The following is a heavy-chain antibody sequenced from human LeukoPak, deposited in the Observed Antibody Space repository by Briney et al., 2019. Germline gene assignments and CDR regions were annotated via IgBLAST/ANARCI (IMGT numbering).Heavy chain of an antibody. CDR1: GGSIRGYY. J-gene: IGHJ6*02. Sequence: SETLSLTCTVSGGSIRGYYWSWIRQPPGKGLEWIGYIYNSGSTNYNTSLQSRVTISLDTSKNQFSLKLNSVTPADTAVYFCARGWGGRDYKGLAYYYGVDVWGQGTTVTVSS. CDR3: ARGWGGRDYKGLAYYYGVDV. D-gene: IGHD4-11*01. CDR2: IYNSGST. V-gene: IGHV4-59*01.